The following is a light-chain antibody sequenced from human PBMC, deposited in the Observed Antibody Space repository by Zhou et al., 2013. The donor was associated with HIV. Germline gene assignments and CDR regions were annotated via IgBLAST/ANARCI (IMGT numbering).Light chain of an antibody. CDR3: QQYNHWPPLT. J-gene: IGKJ4*01. Sequence: EIVLTQSPDTLSLSPGERATLSCRARQPIHTNSVAWYQQKPGQAPRLLIYGASRRATGIPDRFTGSGSGTDFTLTIRSLEPEDFAVYYCQQYNHWPPLTFGGGTKVEIK. V-gene: IGKV3-20*01. CDR2: GAS. CDR1: QPIHTNS.